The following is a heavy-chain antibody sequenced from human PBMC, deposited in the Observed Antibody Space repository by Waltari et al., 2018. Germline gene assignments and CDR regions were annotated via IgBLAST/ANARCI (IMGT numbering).Heavy chain of an antibody. Sequence: QLVGSGGGVVKPGGSLRLSCAASGFTFRHYGMHWVRQSPGKGLEWVAVILSDGSNEYYADSVKGRFTISRDNSKNTLYLQMNSLRVQDTAVYYCARGSYSSGCDFWGQGTQVTVSS. V-gene: IGHV3-30*03. D-gene: IGHD6-19*01. CDR2: ILSDGSNE. J-gene: IGHJ4*02. CDR3: ARGSYSSGCDF. CDR1: GFTFRHYG.